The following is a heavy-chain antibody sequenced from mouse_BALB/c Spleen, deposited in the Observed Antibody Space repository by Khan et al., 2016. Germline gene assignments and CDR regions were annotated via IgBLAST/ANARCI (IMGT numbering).Heavy chain of an antibody. CDR1: GFSLTSYG. V-gene: IGHV2-6*02. Sequence: QVQLKESGPGLVAPSQSLSITCTGSGFSLTSYGVHWVRQPPGKGLEWLVVIWSDGSTTYNSALKSRLSISKDNSKSQVFLKMNSLQTDDTAMYYCARRDDGGGAMDYWGQGTSVTVSS. D-gene: IGHD2-3*01. CDR2: IWSDGST. J-gene: IGHJ4*01. CDR3: ARRDDGGGAMDY.